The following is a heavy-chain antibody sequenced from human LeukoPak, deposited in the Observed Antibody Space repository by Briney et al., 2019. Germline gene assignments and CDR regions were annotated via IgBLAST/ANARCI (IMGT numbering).Heavy chain of an antibody. CDR1: GFTFSSYG. D-gene: IGHD5-12*01. CDR2: ISYDGSNK. Sequence: GGSLRLSCAASGFTFSSYGMHWVRQAPGKGLEWVAVISYDGSNKYYADSVKGRFTISRDNSKNTLYLQMNSLRAEDAAAYYCAKTIRATNAFDIWGQGTMVTVSS. CDR3: AKTIRATNAFDI. J-gene: IGHJ3*02. V-gene: IGHV3-30*18.